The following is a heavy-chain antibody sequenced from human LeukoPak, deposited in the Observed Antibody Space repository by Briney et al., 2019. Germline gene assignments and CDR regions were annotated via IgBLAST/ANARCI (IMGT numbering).Heavy chain of an antibody. CDR3: ARTYYYDSSGYYYWD. CDR2: IYPGDSDT. V-gene: IGHV5-51*01. J-gene: IGHJ4*02. Sequence: GESLKISCKGFGYSFTNYWIGWVRLMPGKGLEWMGIIYPGDSDTRYNPSFQGQVTISADKSINTAYLQWSSLKASDTAIYYCARTYYYDSSGYYYWDWGQGTLVTVSS. CDR1: GYSFTNYW. D-gene: IGHD3-22*01.